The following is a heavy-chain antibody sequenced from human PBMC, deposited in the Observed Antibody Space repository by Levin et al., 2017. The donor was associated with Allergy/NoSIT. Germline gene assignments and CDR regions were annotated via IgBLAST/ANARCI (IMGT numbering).Heavy chain of an antibody. J-gene: IGHJ5*01. Sequence: GGSLRLSCAASGFNFDEYAMHWVRQVPGQGLEWVSGTSWNSDSRRYADSVKGRFTISRDNAKNSLYLQMTSLTPEDTALYYCVKDFGRRDGYNGFDSWGPGTLLTVSS. D-gene: IGHD5-24*01. V-gene: IGHV3-9*01. CDR3: VKDFGRRDGYNGFDS. CDR1: GFNFDEYA. CDR2: TSWNSDSR.